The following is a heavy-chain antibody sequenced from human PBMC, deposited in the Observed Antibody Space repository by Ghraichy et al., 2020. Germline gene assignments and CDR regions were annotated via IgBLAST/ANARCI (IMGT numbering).Heavy chain of an antibody. D-gene: IGHD3-22*01. CDR1: GFTFSSYG. CDR2: ISYDGSNK. V-gene: IGHV3-30*18. Sequence: LSLTCAASGFTFSSYGMHWVRQAPGKGLEWVAVISYDGSNKYYADSVKGRFTISRDNSKNTLYLHMNSLRAEDTAVYYCAKGTDYDSSGYDYFDYWGQGTLVTVSS. J-gene: IGHJ4*02. CDR3: AKGTDYDSSGYDYFDY.